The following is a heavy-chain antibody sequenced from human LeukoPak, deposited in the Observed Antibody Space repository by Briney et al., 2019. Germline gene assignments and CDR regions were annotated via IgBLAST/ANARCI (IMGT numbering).Heavy chain of an antibody. CDR2: ITYSSGNT. J-gene: IGHJ4*02. CDR3: AKDGTGCGGDCYSDY. CDR1: GFTFSAYD. Sequence: PGGSLTLSCTASGFTFSAYDMSWFRQAPGKGLEWVSAITYSSGNTYYADSVKGRFTISRDNSKNTLYLQMNSLRAEDTALYYCAKDGTGCGGDCYSDYWGQGTLVTVSS. D-gene: IGHD2-21*02. V-gene: IGHV3-23*01.